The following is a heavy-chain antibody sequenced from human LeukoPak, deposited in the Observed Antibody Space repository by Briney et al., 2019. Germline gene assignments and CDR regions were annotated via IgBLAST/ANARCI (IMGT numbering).Heavy chain of an antibody. CDR1: GFTFSSYA. V-gene: IGHV3-23*01. CDR3: AKVEGVPTYYYGMAV. D-gene: IGHD3-16*01. Sequence: GGSLRLSCAASGFTFSSYAMRWVRQAPGKGLEWVSAISGSGGSTYYADSVKGRFTISRDNSKNTLYLQMNSLRAEDTAVYYCAKVEGVPTYYYGMAVWGQGTTVTVSS. CDR2: ISGSGGST. J-gene: IGHJ6*02.